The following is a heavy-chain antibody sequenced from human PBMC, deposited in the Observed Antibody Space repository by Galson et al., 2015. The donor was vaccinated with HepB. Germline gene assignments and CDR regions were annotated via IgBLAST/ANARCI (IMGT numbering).Heavy chain of an antibody. CDR2: ISYDGSNK. V-gene: IGHV3-30*18. J-gene: IGHJ4*02. CDR1: GFTFSSYG. CDR3: AKDRLSGWYDPDY. Sequence: SLRLSCAASGFTFSSYGMHWVRQAPGKGLEWVAVISYDGSNKYYADSVKGRFTISRDNSKNTLYLQMNGLRAEDTAVYYCAKDRLSGWYDPDYWGQGTLVTVSS. D-gene: IGHD6-19*01.